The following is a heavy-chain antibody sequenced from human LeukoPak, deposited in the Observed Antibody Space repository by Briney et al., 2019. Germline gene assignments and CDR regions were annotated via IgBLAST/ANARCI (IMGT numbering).Heavy chain of an antibody. V-gene: IGHV1-8*01. J-gene: IGHJ6*02. D-gene: IGHD3-3*01. CDR2: MNPNSGNT. CDR1: GYTFTSYD. Sequence: ASVKVSCKASGYTFTSYDINWVRQATGQGREWMGWMNPNSGNTGYAQKFQGRVTMTRNTSISTAYMELSSLRSEDTAVYYCASMKRITIFGVVISRYYYYGMDVWGQGTTVTVSS. CDR3: ASMKRITIFGVVISRYYYYGMDV.